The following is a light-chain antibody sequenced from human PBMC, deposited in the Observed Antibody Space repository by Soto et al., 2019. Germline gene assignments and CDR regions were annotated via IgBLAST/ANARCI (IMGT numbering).Light chain of an antibody. CDR2: DAS. J-gene: IGKJ1*01. Sequence: EIVLTQSPATLSLSPGERATLSCRASQSVISYLAWYQQKPGQAPRLLIYDASNRATGIPARFSGSGSGTDFTLTISSLEPEDFAVFYCHQYGISPPTFGPGTKVDIK. CDR1: QSVISY. CDR3: HQYGISPPT. V-gene: IGKV3-11*01.